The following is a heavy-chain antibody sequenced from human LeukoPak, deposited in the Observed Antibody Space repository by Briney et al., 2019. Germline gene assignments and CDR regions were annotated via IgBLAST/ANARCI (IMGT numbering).Heavy chain of an antibody. Sequence: SETLSLTCTVSGGSISSSSYCWGWIRQPPGKGLEWIGSIYYSGSTYYNPSLKSRVTISVDTSKNQFSLKLSSVTAADTAVYYCARDFLFVVITTFAFDIWGQGTMVTVSS. V-gene: IGHV4-39*07. J-gene: IGHJ3*02. CDR1: GGSISSSSYC. CDR2: IYYSGST. CDR3: ARDFLFVVITTFAFDI. D-gene: IGHD3-22*01.